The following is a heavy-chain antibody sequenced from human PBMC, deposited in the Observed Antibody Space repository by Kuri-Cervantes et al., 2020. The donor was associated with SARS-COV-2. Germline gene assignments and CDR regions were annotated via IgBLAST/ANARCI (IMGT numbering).Heavy chain of an antibody. CDR1: GGSISSYY. V-gene: IGHV4-59*01. CDR2: IYYSGST. J-gene: IGHJ4*02. CDR3: ARVVVWSGYYFDY. D-gene: IGHD3-3*01. Sequence: SETLSLTCTVSGGSISSYYWSWIRQPPGMGLEWIGYIYYSGSTNYNPSLKSRVTISVDTSKNQFSLKLSSVTAADTAVYYCARVVVWSGYYFDYWGQGTLVTVSS.